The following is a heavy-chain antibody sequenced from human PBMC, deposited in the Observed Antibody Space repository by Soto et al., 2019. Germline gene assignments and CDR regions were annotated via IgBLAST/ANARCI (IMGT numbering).Heavy chain of an antibody. CDR1: GFTFSSYA. CDR2: ISGSGGST. V-gene: IGHV3-23*01. D-gene: IGHD2-15*01. Sequence: EVQLLESGGGLVQPGGSLRLSCAASGFTFSSYAMSWVRQAPGKGLEWVSAISGSGGSTYYADSVKGRFTISRDNSKNTLYLQMNSLRAEDTAVYYCAKDRPVGIVVVVGATGWYFDLWGRGTPVTVSS. J-gene: IGHJ2*01. CDR3: AKDRPVGIVVVVGATGWYFDL.